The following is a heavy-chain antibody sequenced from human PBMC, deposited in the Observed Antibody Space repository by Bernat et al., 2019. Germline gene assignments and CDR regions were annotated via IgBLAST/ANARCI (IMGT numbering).Heavy chain of an antibody. CDR1: GFTFSNYG. V-gene: IGHV3-33*01. CDR3: ARGRYCGGVSCSSGDPFDI. D-gene: IGHD2-21*01. CDR2: IWYDGGNK. Sequence: QVQLVESGGGVVQPGRSLRLSCAASGFTFSNYGMHWVRQAPGKGLEWVALIWYDGGNKFYADSVKGRFTISRDNSKNTLYLEMNSLRVEDTAMYFCARGRYCGGVSCSSGDPFDIWGQGTMVTVSS. J-gene: IGHJ3*02.